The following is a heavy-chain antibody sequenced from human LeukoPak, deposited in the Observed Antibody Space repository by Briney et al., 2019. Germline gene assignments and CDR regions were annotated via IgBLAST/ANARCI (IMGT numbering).Heavy chain of an antibody. CDR3: ARFHCSSTSCYRRGGGYYFDY. Sequence: SETLSLTCAVYGGSFSGYYWSWIRQPPGKGLEWIGEINHSGSTNYNPSLKSRVTISVDTSKNQFSLKLSSVTAADTAVYYCARFHCSSTSCYRRGGGYYFDYWGQGTLVTVSS. J-gene: IGHJ4*02. V-gene: IGHV4-34*01. D-gene: IGHD2-2*01. CDR1: GGSFSGYY. CDR2: INHSGST.